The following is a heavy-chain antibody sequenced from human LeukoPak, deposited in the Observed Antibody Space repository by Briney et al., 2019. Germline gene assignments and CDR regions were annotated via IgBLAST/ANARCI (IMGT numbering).Heavy chain of an antibody. CDR2: IYYSGST. V-gene: IGHV4-59*12. CDR1: GGSISSYY. CDR3: AKDLGVD. J-gene: IGHJ4*02. D-gene: IGHD1-26*01. Sequence: SETLSLTCTVSGGSISSYYWSWIRQPPGKGLEWIGYIYYSGSTNYNPSLKSRVTISVDTSKNLFSLKLTSVTAADTAVYYCAKDLGVDWGQGTLVTVSS.